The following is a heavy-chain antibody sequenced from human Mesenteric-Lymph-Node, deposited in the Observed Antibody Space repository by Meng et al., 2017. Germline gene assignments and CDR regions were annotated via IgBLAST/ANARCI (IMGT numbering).Heavy chain of an antibody. V-gene: IGHV4-39*07. J-gene: IGHJ4*02. CDR2: IYYSGST. CDR1: GGSISSSSYY. CDR3: ATDVGLGDY. D-gene: IGHD6-19*01. Sequence: SETLSLTCTVSGGSISSSSYYWGWLRPPPGKGLEWIGSIYYSGSTYYNPSLKSRVTISVDTSKNQFSLKLSSVTAADTAVYYCATDVGLGDYWGQGTLVTVSS.